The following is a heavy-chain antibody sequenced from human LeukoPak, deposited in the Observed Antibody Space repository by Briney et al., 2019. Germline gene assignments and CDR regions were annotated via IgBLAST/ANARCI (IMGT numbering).Heavy chain of an antibody. CDR1: TFTFSNYA. CDR3: ARGCGYCSSTSSLYYFDY. CDR2: ISGSGGSA. Sequence: GGSLRLSCGASTFTFSNYAMSWVRQAPGKGLEWVSAISGSGGSAFYTDSVKGRFTISRDNAKNSLYLQMNSLRAEDTAVYYCARGCGYCSSTSSLYYFDYWGQGTLVTVSS. D-gene: IGHD2-2*03. J-gene: IGHJ4*02. V-gene: IGHV3-23*01.